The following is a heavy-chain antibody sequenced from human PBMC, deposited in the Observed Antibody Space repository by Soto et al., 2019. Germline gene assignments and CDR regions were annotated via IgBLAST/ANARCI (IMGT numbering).Heavy chain of an antibody. Sequence: ASVKVSCKASGFTFTSSAVQWVRQARGQRLEWIGWIVVGSGNTNYAQKYQERVTITRDMSTSTAYMELSSLRSEDTAVYYCAAEGGYGGKHDAFDIGGEGTMVTVSS. CDR3: AAEGGYGGKHDAFDI. V-gene: IGHV1-58*01. CDR2: IVVGSGNT. CDR1: GFTFTSSA. D-gene: IGHD5-12*01. J-gene: IGHJ3*02.